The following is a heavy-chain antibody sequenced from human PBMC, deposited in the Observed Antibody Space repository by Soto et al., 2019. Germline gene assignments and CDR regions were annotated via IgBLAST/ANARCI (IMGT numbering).Heavy chain of an antibody. CDR3: ASDGRESWSGYLMVD. CDR1: GFTISSYW. V-gene: IGHV3-74*01. D-gene: IGHD3-3*01. CDR2: IKSDGTST. J-gene: IGHJ4*02. Sequence: EVQLVESGGGLVQPGGSLRLSCAVSGFTISSYWMHWVRQAPGKGPEWVSRIKSDGTSTDYADSVKGRFTISRDNAKNTLYLQMNSLRAEDTAVYYCASDGRESWSGYLMVDWGQGTLVTVSS.